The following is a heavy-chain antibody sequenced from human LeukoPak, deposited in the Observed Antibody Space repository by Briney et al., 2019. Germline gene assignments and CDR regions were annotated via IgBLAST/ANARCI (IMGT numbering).Heavy chain of an antibody. V-gene: IGHV4-34*01. CDR2: INHSGST. CDR3: ARDVAYYYDSSGYYSPGYFDY. Sequence: SETLSLTCAVYGGSFSGYYWSWIRQPPGKGLEWIGEINHSGSTNYNPSLKSRVTISVDTSKNQFSLKLSSVTAADTAVYYCARDVAYYYDSSGYYSPGYFDYWGQGTLVTVSS. D-gene: IGHD3-22*01. CDR1: GGSFSGYY. J-gene: IGHJ4*02.